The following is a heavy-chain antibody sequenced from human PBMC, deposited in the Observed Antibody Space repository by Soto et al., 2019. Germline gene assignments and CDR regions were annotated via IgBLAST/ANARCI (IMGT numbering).Heavy chain of an antibody. J-gene: IGHJ6*03. Sequence: QVQLQQWGAGLLKPSETLSLTCAVYGGSFSGYYWSWIRQPPGKGLEWIGEINHSGSTNYNLSLKSRVTISVDTSKNQFSLKLSSVTAADTAVYYCARITMVRGVIHTWSYYYYMDVWGKGTTVTVSS. CDR1: GGSFSGYY. D-gene: IGHD3-10*01. CDR2: INHSGST. V-gene: IGHV4-34*01. CDR3: ARITMVRGVIHTWSYYYYMDV.